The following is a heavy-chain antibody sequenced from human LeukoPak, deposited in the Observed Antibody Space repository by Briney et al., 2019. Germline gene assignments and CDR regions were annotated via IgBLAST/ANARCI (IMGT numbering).Heavy chain of an antibody. Sequence: GRSPRLSCAPSGFTLDDYAMHWVRQAPGEGLEWASGTSWNSGSIGYADSVKGRFTISRDNAKTSLYLQMNSLRAEDTALYYCAKDSDYYDSSGKLDVWGKGTTVTVSS. CDR3: AKDSDYYDSSGKLDV. CDR2: TSWNSGSI. CDR1: GFTLDDYA. V-gene: IGHV3-9*01. D-gene: IGHD3-22*01. J-gene: IGHJ6*04.